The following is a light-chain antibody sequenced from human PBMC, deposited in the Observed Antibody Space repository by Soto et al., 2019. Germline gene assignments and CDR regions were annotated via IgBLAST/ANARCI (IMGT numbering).Light chain of an antibody. CDR1: QSISTY. V-gene: IGKV1-39*01. CDR2: AAS. CDR3: QQSYSTPRT. Sequence: DIQMTQSPSSLSASVGDRVTITCRASQSISTYLNWYQQTPGKAPKLLIYAASSLQSGVPSRFSGSGSGTDFTLTISSLHPEDFATYYCQQSYSTPRTFGQGTKVDIK. J-gene: IGKJ1*01.